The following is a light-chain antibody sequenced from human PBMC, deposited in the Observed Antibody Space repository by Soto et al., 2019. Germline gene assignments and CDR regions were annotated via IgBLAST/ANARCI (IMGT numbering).Light chain of an antibody. Sequence: QSVLTQPHSASGTPGQRVTISCSGSSSNIGTSSVHWFQQLPGTAPKLLISTTNQRPSGVPERFSGSKSGTSASLAIRGLQSEDEADYYCAAWDDSLNGHVFGTATKLTVL. CDR2: TTN. CDR3: AAWDDSLNGHV. J-gene: IGLJ1*01. V-gene: IGLV1-44*01. CDR1: SSNIGTSS.